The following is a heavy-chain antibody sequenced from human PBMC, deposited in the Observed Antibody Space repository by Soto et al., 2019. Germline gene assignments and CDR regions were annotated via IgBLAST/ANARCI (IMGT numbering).Heavy chain of an antibody. CDR2: ISGSAANT. CDR1: GFTFSSYA. J-gene: IGHJ3*01. V-gene: IGHV3-23*01. CDR3: AKDAGPGARTVAASGFDV. Sequence: GGSLRLSCAASGFTFSSYAMNWVRQAPGKGLEWVSVISGSAANTYSADSVKGRFTISRDNSKNTLFLQMNSLRAEDTAVYYCAKDAGPGARTVAASGFDVWGQGTMVTVSS. D-gene: IGHD2-15*01.